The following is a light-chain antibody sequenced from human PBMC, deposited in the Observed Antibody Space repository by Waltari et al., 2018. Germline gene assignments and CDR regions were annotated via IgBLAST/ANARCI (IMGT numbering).Light chain of an antibody. CDR2: GAS. J-gene: IGKJ1*01. CDR1: QSVSRT. V-gene: IGKV3-20*01. CDR3: QHYVSLPAT. Sequence: EIVLTQSPGSLSSSPGERVTLSCRASQSVSRTLAWYQQKPGQAPRLLIFGASNRATGIPDRFSGSGSWTDFSLTIGRLEPEDFAVYYCQHYVSLPATFGQGTKVEIK.